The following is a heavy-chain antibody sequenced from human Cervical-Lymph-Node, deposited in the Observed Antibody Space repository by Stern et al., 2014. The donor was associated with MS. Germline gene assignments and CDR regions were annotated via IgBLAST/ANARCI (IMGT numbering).Heavy chain of an antibody. CDR2: MNPNSGNT. D-gene: IGHD3-10*01. Sequence: QLVQSGAEVKKPGASVKVSCKASGYTFISYDINWVRQATGQGLEWMGWMNPNSGNTGYAQKFQGRVTMTRNTSISTAYMELSSLRSEDTAVYYCARDCRLRRFGSRGWFDPWGQGTLVTVSS. CDR1: GYTFISYD. J-gene: IGHJ5*02. V-gene: IGHV1-8*01. CDR3: ARDCRLRRFGSRGWFDP.